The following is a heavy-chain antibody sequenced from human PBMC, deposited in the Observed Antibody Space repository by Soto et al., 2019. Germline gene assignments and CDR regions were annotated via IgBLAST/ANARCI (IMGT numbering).Heavy chain of an antibody. CDR3: VRDGSKSLRDWFDP. Sequence: SETLSLTCNVSGDSISKFYWAWIRKTAGNGLEWMGRVHATGTTDYNPSLRSRVAMSVDISKKTFSLRLRSVTGADSGVYYCVRDGSKSLRDWFDPWGQGILVTVSS. V-gene: IGHV4-4*07. CDR1: GDSISKFY. CDR2: VHATGTT. J-gene: IGHJ5*02.